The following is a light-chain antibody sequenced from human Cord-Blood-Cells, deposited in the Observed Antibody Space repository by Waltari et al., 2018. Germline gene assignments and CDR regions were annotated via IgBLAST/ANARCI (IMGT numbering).Light chain of an antibody. J-gene: IGLJ2*01. V-gene: IGLV3-19*01. CDR2: GKN. CDR1: SLRGYY. CDR3: NSRDSSGNQVV. Sequence: SSELTQDPAVSVALGQTVRITCQGDSLRGYYARWYQQKPGQAPVLVIYGKNNRPSRIPDRFSGSSSGNTASLTLTGAQAEDEADYYCNSRDSSGNQVVFGGGTKLTVL.